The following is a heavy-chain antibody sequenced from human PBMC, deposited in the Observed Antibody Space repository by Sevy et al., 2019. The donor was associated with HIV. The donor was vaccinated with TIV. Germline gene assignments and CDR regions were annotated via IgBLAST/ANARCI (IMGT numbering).Heavy chain of an antibody. CDR2: ISSSGSTI. Sequence: GGSLRLSCAASGFTFSSYEMNWVRQAPGKGLEWVSYISSSGSTIYYADSVKGRFTISRDNAKNSLYLQMNSLRAEDTAVYYCASDEYKVGSSWLPPDYYGMDVWGQGTTVTVSS. CDR3: ASDEYKVGSSWLPPDYYGMDV. J-gene: IGHJ6*02. D-gene: IGHD6-13*01. CDR1: GFTFSSYE. V-gene: IGHV3-48*03.